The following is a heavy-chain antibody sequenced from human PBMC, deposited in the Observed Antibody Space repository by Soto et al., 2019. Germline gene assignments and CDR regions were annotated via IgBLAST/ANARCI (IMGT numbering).Heavy chain of an antibody. V-gene: IGHV3-21*01. J-gene: IGHJ4*02. CDR2: ISGSSSYI. D-gene: IGHD6-13*01. CDR3: AKKGIAAAGPGTFDY. Sequence: PGGSLRLSCAASGFTFSSYSMNWVRQAPGKGLEWVSSISGSSSYIYYADSVEGRFTISRDNAKNSLYLQMSSLRAEDTAVYYCAKKGIAAAGPGTFDYWGQGTLVTVSS. CDR1: GFTFSSYS.